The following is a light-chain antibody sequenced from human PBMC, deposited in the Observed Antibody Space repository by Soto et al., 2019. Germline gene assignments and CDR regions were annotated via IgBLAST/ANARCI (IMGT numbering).Light chain of an antibody. Sequence: QSVLTQPPSVSEAPRPRVTISCSGSSSNIGNNAVNWYQQLPGKAPKLLIYHDDLLPSGVSDRFSGSKSGTSASLAISGLQSEDEADYYCATWDDDVSGVVFGGGTQLTVL. CDR2: HDD. CDR3: ATWDDDVSGVV. J-gene: IGLJ7*01. V-gene: IGLV1-36*01. CDR1: SSNIGNNA.